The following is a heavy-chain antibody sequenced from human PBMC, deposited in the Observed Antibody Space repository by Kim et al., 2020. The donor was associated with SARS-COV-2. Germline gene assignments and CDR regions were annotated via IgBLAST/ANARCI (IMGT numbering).Heavy chain of an antibody. V-gene: IGHV3-21*01. Sequence: GGSLRLSCAASGFTFSSYSMNWVRQAPGKGLEWVSSISSSSSYIYYADSVKGRFTISRDNAKNSLYLQMNSLRAEDTAVYYCAREMSRDSSGYYYYYYGMDVWGQGTTVTVSS. CDR2: ISSSSSYI. J-gene: IGHJ6*02. D-gene: IGHD3-22*01. CDR1: GFTFSSYS. CDR3: AREMSRDSSGYYYYYYGMDV.